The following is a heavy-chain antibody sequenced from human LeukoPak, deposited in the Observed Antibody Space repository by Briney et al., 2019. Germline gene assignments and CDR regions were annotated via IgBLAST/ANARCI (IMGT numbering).Heavy chain of an antibody. V-gene: IGHV4-30-2*01. J-gene: IGHJ4*02. D-gene: IGHD1-26*01. CDR2: IYHSGST. Sequence: SQTLSLTCAVSGGSISSGGYSWSWIRQPPGKGLEWIGYIYHSGSTYYNPSLKSRVTISVDRSKNQFSLKLSSVTAADTAVYYCARRRGGGSYYFDYWGQGTLVTVSS. CDR3: ARRRGGGSYYFDY. CDR1: GGSISSGGYS.